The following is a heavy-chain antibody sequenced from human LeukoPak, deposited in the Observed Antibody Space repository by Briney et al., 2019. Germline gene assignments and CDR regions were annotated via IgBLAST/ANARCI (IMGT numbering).Heavy chain of an antibody. J-gene: IGHJ4*02. V-gene: IGHV3-23*01. CDR2: ISGSGGST. Sequence: GGSLRLSCAASGFTFSTCAMSWVRQAPGKGLEWVSTISGSGGSTYYADSVKGRFTISRDNSKNTLYLQMNSLRAEDTAVYYCANYLGYCSGGSCYYFDYWGQGTLVTVSS. CDR1: GFTFSTCA. CDR3: ANYLGYCSGGSCYYFDY. D-gene: IGHD2-15*01.